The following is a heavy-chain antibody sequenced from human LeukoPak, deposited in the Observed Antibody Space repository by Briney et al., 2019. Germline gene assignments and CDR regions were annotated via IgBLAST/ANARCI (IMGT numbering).Heavy chain of an antibody. V-gene: IGHV1-18*01. CDR1: GYTFTSYG. J-gene: IGHJ6*03. CDR3: ARVSADDYYYYYYYTDV. D-gene: IGHD1-1*01. CDR2: ISAYNGNT. Sequence: GASVKVSCKASGYTFTSYGISWVRQAPGQGLEWMGWISAYNGNTNYAQKLQGRVTMTTDTSTSTAYMELRSLRSDDTAVYYCARVSADDYYYYYYYTDVWGKGTTVTVSS.